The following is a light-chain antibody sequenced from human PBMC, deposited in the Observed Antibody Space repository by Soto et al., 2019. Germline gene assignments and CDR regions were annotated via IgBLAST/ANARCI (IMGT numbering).Light chain of an antibody. V-gene: IGLV2-14*01. Sequence: QSALTQPASVSGSPGQSITISCTGTSSDVGGYNYVSWYQQHPGKAPKVMIYEVSNRPSGVSNRFSGSKSGNTASLTISALQADDEADYYCSSYTSSNTLVFGGGTQLTVL. CDR3: SSYTSSNTLV. CDR1: SSDVGGYNY. CDR2: EVS. J-gene: IGLJ7*01.